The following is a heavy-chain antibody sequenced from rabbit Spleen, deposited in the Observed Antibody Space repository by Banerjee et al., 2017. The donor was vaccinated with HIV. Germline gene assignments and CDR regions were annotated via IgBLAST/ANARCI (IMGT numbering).Heavy chain of an antibody. J-gene: IGHJ4*01. Sequence: QEHLVESGGGLVQPQGSLTITCKASGVSFSDKDVMCWVRQAPGKGLEWIACINIVTGKAVYATWAKGRFIMSRASSTTVTLQMTSLTDADTATYFCARGPPYAGYAGYGYVYLNLWGPGTLVTVS. D-gene: IGHD6-1*01. CDR1: GVSFSDKDV. CDR3: ARGPPYAGYAGYGYVYLNL. V-gene: IGHV1S45*01. CDR2: INIVTGKA.